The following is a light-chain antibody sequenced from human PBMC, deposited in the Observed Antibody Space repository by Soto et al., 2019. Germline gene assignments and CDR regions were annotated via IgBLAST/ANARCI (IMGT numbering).Light chain of an antibody. J-gene: IGKJ2*01. CDR3: QQYDNLPHT. V-gene: IGKV1-33*01. Sequence: DIQMTQSPSSLSASVGDRVTITCQASQDISNFLNWYQQKPGKAPKLLIYDASNLGTGVPSRFSGSVSGTDFSSTVSSLQPEDIATYYCQQYDNLPHTFGQGTKLEIK. CDR1: QDISNF. CDR2: DAS.